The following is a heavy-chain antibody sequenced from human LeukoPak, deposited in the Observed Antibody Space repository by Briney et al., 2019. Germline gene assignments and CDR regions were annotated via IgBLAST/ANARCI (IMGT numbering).Heavy chain of an antibody. V-gene: IGHV4-39*01. CDR2: IYYSGST. D-gene: IGHD3-22*01. CDR1: GGSISSSSYY. Sequence: SETLSLTCTVSGGSISSSSYYWGWIRQPPGKGLEWIGSIYYSGSTYHNPSLKSRVTISVDTSKNQFSLKLSSVTAADTAVYYCARHGITMIVEYYFDYWGQGTLVTVSS. J-gene: IGHJ4*02. CDR3: ARHGITMIVEYYFDY.